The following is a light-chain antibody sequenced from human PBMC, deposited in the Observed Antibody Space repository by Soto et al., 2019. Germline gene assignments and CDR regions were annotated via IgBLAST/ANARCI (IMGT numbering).Light chain of an antibody. CDR3: QQSYNSPQT. CDR1: QTIMTY. J-gene: IGKJ1*01. CDR2: AAS. Sequence: DVQMTQSPSNLSASIGDTVTITCRASQTIMTYLNWYQLKPGKPPRLLIYAASSLQSGVPSRFSGSGSGTDFTLTITSLQPEDFATYSCQQSYNSPQTFGQGTKV. V-gene: IGKV1-39*01.